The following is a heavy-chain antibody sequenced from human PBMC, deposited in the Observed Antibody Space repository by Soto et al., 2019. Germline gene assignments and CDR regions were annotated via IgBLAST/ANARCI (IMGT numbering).Heavy chain of an antibody. CDR1: GFTFRSYA. Sequence: EVQLLESGGGLVQPGGSLRLSCAAYGFTFRSYAMSWVRQAPGKGLEWVSAISGSGGSTYYADSLKARFTISRDNSKNTLYLQMNSLRAEDTAVYYCAKVEARTYYYYGMDVWGQGTTVTVSS. CDR3: AKVEARTYYYYGMDV. D-gene: IGHD6-6*01. J-gene: IGHJ6*02. V-gene: IGHV3-23*01. CDR2: ISGSGGST.